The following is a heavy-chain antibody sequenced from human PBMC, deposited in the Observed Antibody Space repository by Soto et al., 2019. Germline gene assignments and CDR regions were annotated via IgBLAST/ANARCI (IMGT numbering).Heavy chain of an antibody. J-gene: IGHJ4*02. CDR2: ISGSGGST. V-gene: IGHV3-23*01. CDR1: GFTFSSYA. D-gene: IGHD3-16*02. Sequence: GGSLRLSCAASGFTFSSYAMSWVRQAPGKGLEWVSAISGSGGSTYYADSVKGRFTISRDNSKNTLYLQMNSLRAEDTAVYYCASGRDPDYIWGSYRFDYWGQGTLVTVSS. CDR3: ASGRDPDYIWGSYRFDY.